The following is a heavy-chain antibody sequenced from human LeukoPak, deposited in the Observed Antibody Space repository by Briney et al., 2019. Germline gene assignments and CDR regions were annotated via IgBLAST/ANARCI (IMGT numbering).Heavy chain of an antibody. V-gene: IGHV1-2*02. D-gene: IGHD5-12*01. CDR3: ARGPGGGYDWLGY. Sequence: ASVKVSCKASGYTFTSYGISWVRPAPGQGLEWMGWSNPTSGSTNYAQKFQGRVTMTRDTSISTAYMELSRLRSDDTAVYYCARGPGGGYDWLGYWGQGTLVTVSS. J-gene: IGHJ4*02. CDR2: SNPTSGST. CDR1: GYTFTSYG.